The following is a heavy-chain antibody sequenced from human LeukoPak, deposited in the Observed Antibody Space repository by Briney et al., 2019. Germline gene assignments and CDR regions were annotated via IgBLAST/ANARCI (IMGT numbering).Heavy chain of an antibody. CDR2: ITGSGDIK. Sequence: KAGGSLRLSCAASGFTFSDYYMSWIRLTPGKGLEWVSYITGSGDIKSYVDSVKGRFTISRDNAKNSLYLQMNLLRGEDTALYYCARRIAATAEGWYFDLWGRGTLVTVSS. D-gene: IGHD6-25*01. J-gene: IGHJ2*01. V-gene: IGHV3-11*01. CDR1: GFTFSDYY. CDR3: ARRIAATAEGWYFDL.